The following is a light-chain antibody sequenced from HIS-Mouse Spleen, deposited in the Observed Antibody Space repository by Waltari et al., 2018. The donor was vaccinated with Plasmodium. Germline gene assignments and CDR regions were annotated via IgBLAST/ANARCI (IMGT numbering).Light chain of an antibody. CDR3: QQFNSYPLT. Sequence: AIQLTQSPSSLSASVGDRVTITCRASQGISSALAWYQQKPGKAPKLLIYDASSLESVVPSRFSGSGSGTDVTLTISSLQPEDFATYYCQQFNSYPLTVGGGTKVEIK. J-gene: IGKJ4*01. V-gene: IGKV1-13*02. CDR1: QGISSA. CDR2: DAS.